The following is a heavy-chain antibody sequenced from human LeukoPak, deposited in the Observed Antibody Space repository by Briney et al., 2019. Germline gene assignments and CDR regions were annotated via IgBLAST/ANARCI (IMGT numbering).Heavy chain of an antibody. J-gene: IGHJ4*02. V-gene: IGHV3-74*01. CDR1: GFTLSSHW. CDR2: INSDGRST. CDR3: ARVLHNRNYEGSTYYGY. D-gene: IGHD3-22*01. Sequence: PGGSLRHSCAASGFTLSSHWMPSVRQAPGKGLVWVSRINSDGRSTTYADSVKGRFPISRDNAKNTLYLQMNSLRVEETSVYYCARVLHNRNYEGSTYYGYWGKGTLVTVSS.